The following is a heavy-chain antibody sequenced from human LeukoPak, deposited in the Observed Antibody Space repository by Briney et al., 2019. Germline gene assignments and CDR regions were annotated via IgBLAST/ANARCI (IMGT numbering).Heavy chain of an antibody. D-gene: IGHD3-16*02. CDR1: GYSFTTYW. CDR2: IDPSDSYT. CDR3: ARVIHLGELSLYDY. V-gene: IGHV5-10-1*01. Sequence: GESLKISCKGSGYSFTTYWITWVRRMPGKGLEWMGRIDPSDSYTNYSPSFQGHVTISADKSISTAYLQWSSLKASDTAMYYCARVIHLGELSLYDYWGQGTLVTVSS. J-gene: IGHJ4*02.